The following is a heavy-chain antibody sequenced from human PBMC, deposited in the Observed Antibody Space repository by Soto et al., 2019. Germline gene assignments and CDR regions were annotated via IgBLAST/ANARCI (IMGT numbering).Heavy chain of an antibody. D-gene: IGHD3-16*01. CDR1: GYSFTSYW. Sequence: PGESLKISCKGSGYSFTSYWIGWVRQMPGKGLEWMGIIYPGDSDTRYSPSFQGQVTISADKSISTAYLQWSSLKASDTAMYYCAKDRYDYIWGSPPLRADAFDIWGQGTMVTVSS. CDR3: AKDRYDYIWGSPPLRADAFDI. J-gene: IGHJ3*02. V-gene: IGHV5-51*01. CDR2: IYPGDSDT.